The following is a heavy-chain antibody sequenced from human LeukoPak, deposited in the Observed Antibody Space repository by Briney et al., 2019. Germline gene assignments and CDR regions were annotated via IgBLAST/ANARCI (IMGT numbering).Heavy chain of an antibody. J-gene: IGHJ2*01. CDR3: ARVSSSWYQDWYFDL. CDR1: GGSISSYY. CDR2: IYTSGST. D-gene: IGHD6-13*01. V-gene: IGHV4-4*07. Sequence: SETLSLTCSVSGGSISSYYWSWIRQPAGKGLEWIGRIYTSGSTNYNPSLRSRVTMSVDTSKNQFSLKLSSVTAADTAVYYCARVSSSWYQDWYFDLWGRGTLVTVSS.